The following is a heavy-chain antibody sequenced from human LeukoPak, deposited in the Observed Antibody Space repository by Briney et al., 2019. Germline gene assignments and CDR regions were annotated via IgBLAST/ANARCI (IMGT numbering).Heavy chain of an antibody. V-gene: IGHV3-30-3*02. CDR2: ISHDGTTK. J-gene: IGHJ4*02. CDR1: GFTFSGYA. Sequence: GGSLRLSCAASGFTFSGYAIHWVRQAPGKGLEWVAFISHDGTTKYYADSVKGRFTISRDNSKNTLYLQMNSLRAEDTAVYYCAKSHDLEWLSWDYFDYWGQGTLVTVSS. CDR3: AKSHDLEWLSWDYFDY. D-gene: IGHD3-3*01.